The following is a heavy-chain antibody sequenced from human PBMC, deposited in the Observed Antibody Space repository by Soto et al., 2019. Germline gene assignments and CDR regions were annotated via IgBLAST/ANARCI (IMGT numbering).Heavy chain of an antibody. CDR1: GFTFNTYG. V-gene: IGHV3-30*03. D-gene: IGHD3-16*02. J-gene: IGHJ4*02. CDR3: EHVSEGSMITFGGVIAY. CDR2: ISFDGKIK. Sequence: QVQLVESGGGVVQPGRSLRLSCAASGFTFNTYGMHWVRQAPGKGLEWVAVISFDGKIKYYADSVKGRFNISRDNSKNKLYLQMDSLRAEDTAVYYCEHVSEGSMITFGGVIAYWGQGTLVTVSS.